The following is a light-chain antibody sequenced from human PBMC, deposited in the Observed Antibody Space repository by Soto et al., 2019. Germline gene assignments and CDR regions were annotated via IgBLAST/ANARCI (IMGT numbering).Light chain of an antibody. CDR3: AARGASLSGHV. CDR1: SSNIGSYP. Sequence: QSVLTQSPSASGTPGQRVTISCYGSSSNIGSYPVYWYQQLPGTAPKLLINSDDQRPSGVPDRFSASKSGTSASLAISGLRSEDEADYYCAARGASLSGHVFGAGTKVTVL. CDR2: SDD. V-gene: IGLV1-47*02. J-gene: IGLJ1*01.